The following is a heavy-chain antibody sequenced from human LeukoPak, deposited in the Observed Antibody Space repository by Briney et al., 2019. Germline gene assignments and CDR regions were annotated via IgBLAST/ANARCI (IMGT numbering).Heavy chain of an antibody. V-gene: IGHV3-7*01. CDR2: IKQDGSEK. CDR1: GFTFSIYW. J-gene: IGHJ4*02. CDR3: ARDCD. Sequence: GGSLRLSCAASGFTFSIYWMSWVRQAPGKGLEWVANIKQDGSEKYYVDSVKGRFTISRDNAKNSLHLQMNSLRAEDTAVYYCARDCDWGQGTLVTVSS.